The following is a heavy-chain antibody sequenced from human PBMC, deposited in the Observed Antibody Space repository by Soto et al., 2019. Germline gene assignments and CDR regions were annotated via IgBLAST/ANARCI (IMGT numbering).Heavy chain of an antibody. CDR2: ISSSGDDS. CDR1: GFTVSSFP. J-gene: IGHJ4*02. Sequence: EMHLLESGRGLVQPGGSLRLSCAASGFTVSSFPMTWVRQAPGKGLEWVSSISSSGDDSFYADSVKGRFTISRDSSKNMLFLQLSSLRAEDTAVYYCARKVAGSIWGQGTLVTVSS. V-gene: IGHV3-23*01. D-gene: IGHD6-19*01. CDR3: ARKVAGSI.